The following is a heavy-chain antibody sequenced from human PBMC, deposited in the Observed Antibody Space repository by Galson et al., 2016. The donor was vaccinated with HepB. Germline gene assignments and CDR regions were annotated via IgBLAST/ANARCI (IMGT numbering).Heavy chain of an antibody. CDR3: ARDPKWGSGSYYDY. CDR1: GFTFSSYG. V-gene: IGHV3-64*02. CDR2: ISPDGIKT. D-gene: IGHD3-16*01. Sequence: SMRLSCAASGFTFSSYGMHWFRQAPGKGLEYVSAISPDGIKTYYAATVKGRFTISRDNWKNTVYLQMDDLRPADMAVYHCARDPKWGSGSYYDYWGQGTLVTVSS. J-gene: IGHJ4*02.